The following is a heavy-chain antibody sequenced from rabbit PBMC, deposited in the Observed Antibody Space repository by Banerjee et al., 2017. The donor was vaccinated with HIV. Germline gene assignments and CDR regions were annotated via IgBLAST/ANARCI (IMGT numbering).Heavy chain of an antibody. CDR1: GFSFTSNP. J-gene: IGHJ4*01. D-gene: IGHD8-1*01. CDR3: VRAGVYAGSSSYTGFDFNL. V-gene: IGHV1S45*01. CDR2: ISAGNGGTT. Sequence: QEQLVESGGGLVQPGGSLKLSCKASGFSFTSNPMCWVRQAPGKGLEWIACISAGNGGTTYYASGTKGRFTISKTSSTTVTLQMTSLTAADTATYFCVRAGVYAGSSSYTGFDFNLWGPGTLVTVS.